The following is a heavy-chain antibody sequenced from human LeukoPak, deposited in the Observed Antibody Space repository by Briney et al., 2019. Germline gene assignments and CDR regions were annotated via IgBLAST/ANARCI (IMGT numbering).Heavy chain of an antibody. V-gene: IGHV4-34*01. Sequence: SETLSLTCAVYGGSFSGYYWSWIRQPPGKGLEWIGEINHSGSTYYNPSLKSRVTISVDTSKNQFSLKLSSVTAADTAVYYCARRVSSYYDSSGYGYYFDYWGQGTLVTVSS. CDR1: GGSFSGYY. CDR3: ARRVSSYYDSSGYGYYFDY. CDR2: INHSGST. D-gene: IGHD3-22*01. J-gene: IGHJ4*02.